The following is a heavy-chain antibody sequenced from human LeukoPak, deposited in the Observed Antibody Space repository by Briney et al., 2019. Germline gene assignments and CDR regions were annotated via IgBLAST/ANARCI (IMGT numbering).Heavy chain of an antibody. CDR1: GYSFTGYY. V-gene: IGHV1-2*02. D-gene: IGHD5-12*01. J-gene: IGHJ4*02. CDR2: INPSSGDT. Sequence: ASVKVSCKASGYSFTGYYMHWVRQAPGQGPEWMGWINPSSGDTNYAQKFQGRVTMTRDTSISTAYMELSRLRSDDTAVYYCAKNPYEYYFDYWGQGTPVTVSS. CDR3: AKNPYEYYFDY.